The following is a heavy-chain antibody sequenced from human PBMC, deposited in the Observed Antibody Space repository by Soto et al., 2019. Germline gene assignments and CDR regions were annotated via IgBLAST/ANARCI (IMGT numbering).Heavy chain of an antibody. V-gene: IGHV3-23*01. J-gene: IGHJ4*02. Sequence: EVQLLESGGGLVQPGGSLRLSCAASAFTFNYYGMNWVRKAPGKGLEWVSAISGSGDNTYYADSVKGRFTYSRDNSKNMLLLQMNSLRAEDTAVYYCAKETGQRGPYDYWGQGTLVTVSS. CDR2: ISGSGDNT. CDR3: AKETGQRGPYDY. D-gene: IGHD5-12*01. CDR1: AFTFNYYG.